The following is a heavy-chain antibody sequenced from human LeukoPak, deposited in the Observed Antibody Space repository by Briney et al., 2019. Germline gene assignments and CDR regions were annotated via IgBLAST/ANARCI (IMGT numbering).Heavy chain of an antibody. Sequence: PSETLSLTCTVSGGSISSGGYYWSWIRQHPGKGLEWIGYIYYSGSTYYNSSLKSRVTISVDTSKNQFSLKLSSVTAADTAVYYCARGRDGSGSYFDYWGQGTLVTVSS. J-gene: IGHJ4*02. D-gene: IGHD3-10*01. CDR3: ARGRDGSGSYFDY. V-gene: IGHV4-31*03. CDR2: IYYSGST. CDR1: GGSISSGGYY.